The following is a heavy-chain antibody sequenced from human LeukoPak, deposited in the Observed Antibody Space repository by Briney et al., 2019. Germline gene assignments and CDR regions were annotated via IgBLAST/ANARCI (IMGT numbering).Heavy chain of an antibody. J-gene: IGHJ5*02. Sequence: SESLSLTCTVSGGSISSTNYYWGWARPPPGKGLEWIGSIYYSGITYYNPSLKSRVTISVDTSKKQFSLKLSSVTAADTALYYCARLLADAYQWFDPWGQGTLVTVSS. CDR2: IYYSGIT. D-gene: IGHD3-16*01. V-gene: IGHV4-39*01. CDR3: ARLLADAYQWFDP. CDR1: GGSISSTNYY.